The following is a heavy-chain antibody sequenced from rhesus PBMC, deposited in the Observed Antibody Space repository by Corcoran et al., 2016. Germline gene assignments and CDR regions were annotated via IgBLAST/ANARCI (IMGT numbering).Heavy chain of an antibody. J-gene: IGHJ4*01. Sequence: QVQLQESGPGLVKPSETLSLTCAVSGYSISSGSGWSWIRQPPGKGLGWIGYICGSRGSTHYNTTLKSRVTVSKDTSKNQCSLNLSSVTAADTAVYYCARVAQGWLALFDYWGQGVLVTVSS. CDR1: GYSISSGSG. D-gene: IGHD6-37*01. CDR3: ARVAQGWLALFDY. CDR2: ICGSRGST. V-gene: IGHV4-127*01.